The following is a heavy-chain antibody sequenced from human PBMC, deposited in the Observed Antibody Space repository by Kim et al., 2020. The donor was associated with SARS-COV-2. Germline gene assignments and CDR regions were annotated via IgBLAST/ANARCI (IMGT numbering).Heavy chain of an antibody. CDR3: ARGGGYGGYDIFYGMDV. J-gene: IGHJ6*02. V-gene: IGHV4-59*01. CDR2: IYYSGST. D-gene: IGHD5-12*01. Sequence: SETLSLTCTVSGGSISSYYWSWIRQPPGKGLEWIGYIYYSGSTNYNPSLKSRVTISVDTSKNQFSLKLSYVTAADTAVYYCARGGGYGGYDIFYGMDVWGQGTTGTVAS. CDR1: GGSISSYY.